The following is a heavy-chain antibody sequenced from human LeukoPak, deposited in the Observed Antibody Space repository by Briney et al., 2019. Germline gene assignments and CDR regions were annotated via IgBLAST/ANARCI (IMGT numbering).Heavy chain of an antibody. J-gene: IGHJ4*02. V-gene: IGHV3-53*01. D-gene: IGHD3-22*01. CDR1: GFTVSSNY. Sequence: PGGSLRLSCAASGFTVSSNYMGWVRQAPGKGLEWVSVIYNGGNTYYADSVKGRFTISRDNSKNTLYLQMNSLRADDTAVYYCAKVASDSRCWYHFDYWGQGTLVTVSS. CDR2: IYNGGNT. CDR3: AKVASDSRCWYHFDY.